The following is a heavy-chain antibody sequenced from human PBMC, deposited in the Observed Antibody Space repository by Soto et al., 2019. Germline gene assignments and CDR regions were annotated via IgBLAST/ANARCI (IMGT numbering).Heavy chain of an antibody. CDR2: IKQDGSEK. J-gene: IGHJ3*02. Sequence: HPGGSLRLSCAASEFTFSSYWTGWVRQAPGKGLEWVANIKQDGSEKYYVDSVKGRFTISRDNAKNSLYLQMNGLRAEDTAVYYCARDSSSWSRAFDIWGQGTMVTVSS. CDR3: ARDSSSWSRAFDI. D-gene: IGHD6-13*01. CDR1: EFTFSSYW. V-gene: IGHV3-7*01.